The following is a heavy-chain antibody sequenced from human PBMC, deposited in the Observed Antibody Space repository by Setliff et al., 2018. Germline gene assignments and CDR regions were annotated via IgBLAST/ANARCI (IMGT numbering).Heavy chain of an antibody. CDR3: ARGPGFRSGTWSLDL. D-gene: IGHD3-10*01. CDR1: GGSISSGSYY. CDR2: IYTSGST. Sequence: NLSETLSLTCTVSGGSISSGSYYWSWIRQPAGKGLEWIGRIYTSGSTNYNPSLKSRVTISVDTSKNQFSLKLSSVTAADTAVYYCARGPGFRSGTWSLDLWGQGTQVTVSS. J-gene: IGHJ5*02. V-gene: IGHV4-61*02.